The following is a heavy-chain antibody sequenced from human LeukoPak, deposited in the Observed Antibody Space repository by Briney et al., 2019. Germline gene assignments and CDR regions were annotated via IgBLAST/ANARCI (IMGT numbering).Heavy chain of an antibody. V-gene: IGHV5-51*01. CDR1: GDTFTNYW. CDR2: IYPGDSNT. CDR3: ARRKYNYGNFDH. D-gene: IGHD5-18*01. Sequence: GESLKISCKGSGDTFTNYWIGWVRQMPGKGLEWMGIIYPGDSNTKYSPSFQGQVTISADRSISTAYLHWSSLEASDTAMYYCARRKYNYGNFDHWGQGTLVTVSS. J-gene: IGHJ4*02.